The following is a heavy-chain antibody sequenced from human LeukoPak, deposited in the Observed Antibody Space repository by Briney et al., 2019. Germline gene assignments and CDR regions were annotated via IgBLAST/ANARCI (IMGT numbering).Heavy chain of an antibody. CDR3: ARRGYSDSSGYDY. CDR1: GFTFSSYG. V-gene: IGHV3-30*02. D-gene: IGHD3-22*01. J-gene: IGHJ4*02. CDR2: IRYDGSNK. Sequence: SGGSLRLSCAASGFTFSSYGIHWVRQAPGKGLEWVAFIRYDGSNKYYADSVKGRSTISRDNAKNSLYLQINSLRAEDTAIYYCARRGYSDSSGYDYWGQGTLVTVSS.